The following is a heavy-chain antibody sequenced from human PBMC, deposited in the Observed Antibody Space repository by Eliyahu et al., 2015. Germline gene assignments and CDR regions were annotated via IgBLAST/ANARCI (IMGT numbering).Heavy chain of an antibody. Sequence: EVQLVQSGAEVKKPGESLKISCKGSGYSFTSYWIGWVRQMPGKGLEWMGIIYPGDSDTRYSPSFQGQVTISADKSISTAYLQWSSLKASDTAMYYCARTDIVVVPAAIRGAFDIWSQGTMVTVSS. D-gene: IGHD2-2*02. V-gene: IGHV5-51*03. CDR2: IYPGDSDT. CDR3: ARTDIVVVPAAIRGAFDI. CDR1: GYSFTSYW. J-gene: IGHJ3*02.